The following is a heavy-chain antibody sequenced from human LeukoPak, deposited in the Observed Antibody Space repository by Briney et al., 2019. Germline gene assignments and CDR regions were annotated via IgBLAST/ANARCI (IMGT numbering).Heavy chain of an antibody. CDR2: ISSSSSYI. Sequence: PGGSLRLSCAASGFTFSSYSMNWVRQAPGKGLEWVSSISSSSSYIYYADSVKGRFTISRDNAKNSLYLQMNSLRAEDTAVYYCARGLEVAAAGNFDYWGQGTLVTVSS. V-gene: IGHV3-21*01. CDR3: ARGLEVAAAGNFDY. D-gene: IGHD6-13*01. J-gene: IGHJ4*02. CDR1: GFTFSSYS.